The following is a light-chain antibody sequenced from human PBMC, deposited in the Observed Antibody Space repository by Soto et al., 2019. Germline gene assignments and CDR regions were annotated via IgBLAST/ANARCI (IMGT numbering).Light chain of an antibody. CDR2: EVS. Sequence: QSVLTQPPSASGSPGQSVTISCTGSSSDVGGYNYLSWYQQSPRKAPKLMISEVSKRPSGVPDRFSGSKSGNTASLTVSGLQAEDEADYYCSSYTSSSTYVFGTGTKLTVL. J-gene: IGLJ1*01. V-gene: IGLV2-8*01. CDR3: SSYTSSSTYV. CDR1: SSDVGGYNY.